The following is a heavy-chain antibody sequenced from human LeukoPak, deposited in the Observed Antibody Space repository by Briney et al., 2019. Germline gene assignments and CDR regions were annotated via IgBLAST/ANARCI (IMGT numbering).Heavy chain of an antibody. Sequence: GRSLRPSCAASGFTFSSYAMHWVRQAPDRGLEWVAVISDDGSKKYHADSVKGRFTISRDNSENTLYLQMKSLRHEDTAVYYCARDWSAAVYAPFDYWGQGTLVTVSS. V-gene: IGHV3-30*04. CDR1: GFTFSSYA. CDR2: ISDDGSKK. D-gene: IGHD5/OR15-5a*01. CDR3: ARDWSAAVYAPFDY. J-gene: IGHJ4*02.